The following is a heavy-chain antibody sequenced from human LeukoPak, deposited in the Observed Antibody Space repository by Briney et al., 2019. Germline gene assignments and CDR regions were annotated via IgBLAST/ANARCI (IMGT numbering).Heavy chain of an antibody. J-gene: IGHJ4*02. CDR2: ISSSGSTI. D-gene: IGHD3-9*01. CDR1: GFTFSSYG. CDR3: ARAPVYDILSMGYFDY. Sequence: PGGSLRLSCAASGFTFSSYGMNWVRQAPGKGLEWVSYISSSGSTIYYADSVKGRFTISRDNAKNSLYLQMNSLRAEDTAVYYCARAPVYDILSMGYFDYWGQGTLVTVSS. V-gene: IGHV3-48*04.